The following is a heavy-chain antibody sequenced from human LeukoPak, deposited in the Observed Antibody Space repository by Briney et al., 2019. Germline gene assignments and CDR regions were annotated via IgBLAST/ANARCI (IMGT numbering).Heavy chain of an antibody. CDR1: GFTFDDYA. CDR3: ARSRAYYGSGTYYNPRDY. V-gene: IGHV3-9*01. CDR2: ISWNSGSI. D-gene: IGHD3-10*01. J-gene: IGHJ4*02. Sequence: GGSLRLSCAASGFTFDDYAMHWVRQAPGKGLEWVSGISWNSGSIGYADSVKGRFTISRDNAKNSLYLQMNSLRVEDTALYYCARSRAYYGSGTYYNPRDYWGQGTLVTVSS.